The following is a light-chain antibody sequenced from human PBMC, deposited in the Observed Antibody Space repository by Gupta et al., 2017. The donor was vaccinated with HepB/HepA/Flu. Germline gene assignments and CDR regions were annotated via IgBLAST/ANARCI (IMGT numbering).Light chain of an antibody. Sequence: IVLTASPGNLSLSPGERATLSCRASQSVSSSYLAWYQQKPGQAPRLLIYGASSRATGIPDRFSGSGSGTDFTLTISRLEPEDFAVYYCQQYGSSRWTFGQGTKVEIK. CDR1: QSVSSSY. J-gene: IGKJ1*01. CDR2: GAS. CDR3: QQYGSSRWT. V-gene: IGKV3-20*01.